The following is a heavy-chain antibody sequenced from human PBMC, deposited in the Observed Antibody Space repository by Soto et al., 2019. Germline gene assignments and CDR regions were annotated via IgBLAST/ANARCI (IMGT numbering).Heavy chain of an antibody. CDR1: GFTFSSYD. CDR2: IGTAGDT. Sequence: GGSLRLSCAASGFTFSSYDMHWVRQATGKGLEWVSAIGTAGDTYYPGSVKGRFTISRENAKNSLYLQMNSLRAEDTAVYYCARDRVTIFGAYYYYYGMDVWGQGTTVTVSS. V-gene: IGHV3-13*01. CDR3: ARDRVTIFGAYYYYYGMDV. D-gene: IGHD3-3*01. J-gene: IGHJ6*02.